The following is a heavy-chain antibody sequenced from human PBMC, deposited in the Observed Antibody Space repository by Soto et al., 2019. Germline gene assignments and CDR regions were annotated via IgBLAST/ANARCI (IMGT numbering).Heavy chain of an antibody. CDR1: GGSISSGGYY. D-gene: IGHD2-15*01. V-gene: IGHV4-31*03. Sequence: ASETLSLTCTVSGGSISSGGYYWSWIHQHPGKGLEWIGYIYYSGSTYYNPSLKSRVTISVDTSKNQFSLKLSSVTAADTAVYYCARDPELAYCSGGSCYHYYYYGMDVWGQGTTVTVSS. J-gene: IGHJ6*02. CDR3: ARDPELAYCSGGSCYHYYYYGMDV. CDR2: IYYSGST.